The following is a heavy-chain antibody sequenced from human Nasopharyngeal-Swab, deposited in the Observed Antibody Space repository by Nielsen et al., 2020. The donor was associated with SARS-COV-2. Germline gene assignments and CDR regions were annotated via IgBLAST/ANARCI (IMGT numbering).Heavy chain of an antibody. J-gene: IGHJ6*03. CDR1: GYTFTSYA. V-gene: IGHV1-3*01. CDR2: INAGNGNT. D-gene: IGHD2-2*01. Sequence: ASVKVSCNASGYTFTSYAMHWVRQAPGQRLEWMGWINAGNGNTKYSQKFQGRVTITRDTYASTAYMELSSLRSEDTAVYYCARGGYCSSTSCASYYYMDVWGKGTTVTVSS. CDR3: ARGGYCSSTSCASYYYMDV.